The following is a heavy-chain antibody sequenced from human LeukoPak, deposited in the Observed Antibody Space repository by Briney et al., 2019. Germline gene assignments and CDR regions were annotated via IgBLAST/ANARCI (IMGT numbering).Heavy chain of an antibody. J-gene: IGHJ4*02. CDR1: GFTFSSYW. CDR3: ARRTYDYTDY. V-gene: IGHV3-21*01. D-gene: IGHD4-11*01. CDR2: ISSSSSYI. Sequence: GGSLRLSCAASGFTFSSYWMHWVRQAPGKGLEWVSSISSSSSYIYYADSVKGRFTISRDNAKNSLYLQMNSLRAEDTAVYYCARRTYDYTDYWGQGTLVTVSS.